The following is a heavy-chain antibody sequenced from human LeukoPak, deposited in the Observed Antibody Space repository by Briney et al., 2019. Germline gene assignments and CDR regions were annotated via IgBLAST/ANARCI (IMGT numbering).Heavy chain of an antibody. CDR3: AGFYYSAFFEY. D-gene: IGHD4/OR15-4a*01. J-gene: IGHJ4*02. CDR1: GFTFSNYA. Sequence: GGSLRLSCAASGFTFSNYAMSWVRQAPGKGLEWVSYISGSNGYTNYADSVKGRFTISRDNAKKSLYLQMNSLRAEDTAVYYCAGFYYSAFFEYWGQGTLVTVSS. V-gene: IGHV3-11*03. CDR2: ISGSNGYT.